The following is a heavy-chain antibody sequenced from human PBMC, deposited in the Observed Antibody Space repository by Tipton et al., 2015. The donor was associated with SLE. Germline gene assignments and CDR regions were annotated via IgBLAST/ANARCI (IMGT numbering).Heavy chain of an antibody. CDR1: GGPISSANYY. CDR2: IYYGGIT. CDR3: ARQEYSQFGLVGFDP. V-gene: IGHV4-39*07. D-gene: IGHD2/OR15-2a*01. J-gene: IGHJ5*02. Sequence: TLSLTCIVSGGPISSANYYWGWIRQPPGKGLEWIGNIYYGGITYYNPSLKSRVTISVDTSKNQFSLRLSSVAAADTAVYYCARQEYSQFGLVGFDPWGQGTLVTVSS.